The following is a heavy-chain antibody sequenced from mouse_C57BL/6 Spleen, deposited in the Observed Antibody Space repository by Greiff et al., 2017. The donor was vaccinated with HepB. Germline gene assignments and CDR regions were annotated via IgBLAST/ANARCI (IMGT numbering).Heavy chain of an antibody. Sequence: EVQLQQSEGGLVQPGSSMKLSCTASGFTFSDYYMAWVRQVPEKGLEWVANINYDGSSTYYLDSLKSRFIISRDNAKNILYLQMSSLKSEDTATYYCARVDYYGSSAWFAYWGQGTLVTVSA. V-gene: IGHV5-16*01. J-gene: IGHJ3*01. CDR2: INYDGSST. D-gene: IGHD1-1*01. CDR1: GFTFSDYY. CDR3: ARVDYYGSSAWFAY.